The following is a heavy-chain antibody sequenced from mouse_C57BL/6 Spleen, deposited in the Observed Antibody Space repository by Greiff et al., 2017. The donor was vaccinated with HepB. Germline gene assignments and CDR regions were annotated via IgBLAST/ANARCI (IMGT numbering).Heavy chain of an antibody. CDR2: ISYDGSN. CDR1: GYSITSGYY. V-gene: IGHV3-6*01. CDR3: ARAIYDGYYGY. Sequence: DVQLQESGPGLVKPSQSLSLTCSVTGYSITSGYYWNWIRQFPGNKLEWMGYISYDGSNNYNPSLKNRISITRDTSKNQFFLKLNSVTTEDTATYYCARAIYDGYYGYWGQGTTLTVSS. D-gene: IGHD2-3*01. J-gene: IGHJ2*01.